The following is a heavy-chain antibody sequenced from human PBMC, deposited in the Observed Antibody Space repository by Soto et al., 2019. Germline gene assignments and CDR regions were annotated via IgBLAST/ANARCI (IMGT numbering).Heavy chain of an antibody. CDR2: IYPGDSDT. CDR3: AKGPLGDSLTGYYVPYAPFDY. V-gene: IGHV5-51*01. J-gene: IGHJ4*02. Sequence: GESLKISWKGSGYSFTSYWIVWVRQMPGKGLEWMGIIYPGDSDTRYSPSFQGQVTISADKSISTAYLQMNSLRAEDTGIYYCAKGPLGDSLTGYYVPYAPFDYWGQGTLVTVSS. CDR1: GYSFTSYW. D-gene: IGHD3-9*01.